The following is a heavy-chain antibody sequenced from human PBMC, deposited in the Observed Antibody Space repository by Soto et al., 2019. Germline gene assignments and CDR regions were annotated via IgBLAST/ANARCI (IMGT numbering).Heavy chain of an antibody. D-gene: IGHD7-27*01. V-gene: IGHV1-2*04. J-gene: IGHJ6*03. CDR2: INPNSGGT. Sequence: ASVKVSCKASGYTFTGYYMHWVRQAPGQGLEWMGWINPNSGGTNYAQKFQGWVTMTRDTSISTAYMELSRLRSDDTAVYHCARDGTGEGHYYYYMDVWGKGTTVTVSS. CDR3: ARDGTGEGHYYYYMDV. CDR1: GYTFTGYY.